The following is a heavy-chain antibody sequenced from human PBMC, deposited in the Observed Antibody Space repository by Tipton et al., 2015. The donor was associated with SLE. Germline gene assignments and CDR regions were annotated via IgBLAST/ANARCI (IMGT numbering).Heavy chain of an antibody. V-gene: IGHV4-59*08. Sequence: TLSLTCSVSGGTISTNYWIWIRQPPGKGLEWIGYISDGGGTNYNPSLKSRVTISLDPAKNEFSLKLTSVTAADTAVYYCARSGSYPYYYYYMDVWGKGTTVTVSS. CDR3: ARSGSYPYYYYYMDV. CDR2: ISDGGGT. CDR1: GGTISTNY. J-gene: IGHJ6*03. D-gene: IGHD1-26*01.